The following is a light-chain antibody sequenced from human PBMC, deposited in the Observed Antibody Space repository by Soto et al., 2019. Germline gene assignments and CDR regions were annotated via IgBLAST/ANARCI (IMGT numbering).Light chain of an antibody. V-gene: IGKV3-15*01. CDR1: QSVRTN. CDR2: GAS. J-gene: IGKJ5*01. Sequence: DTVVTQSPATLSVSPGERATLSCRASQSVRTNVAWYQQRPGQAPRLLIYGASNRATGIPARFSGSGSGTEFTLTITSLQSEDFAVYFCQQYDNWPPITFGQGTRLEIK. CDR3: QQYDNWPPIT.